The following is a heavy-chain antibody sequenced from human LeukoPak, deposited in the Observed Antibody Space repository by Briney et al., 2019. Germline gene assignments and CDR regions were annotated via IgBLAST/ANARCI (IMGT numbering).Heavy chain of an antibody. J-gene: IGHJ4*02. CDR1: GYSFTSYW. D-gene: IGHD3-22*01. Sequence: GESLKISCKGSGYSFTSYWIGWVRQMPGKGLEWMGIIYPDDSDTRYSPSFQGQVTISTDKSISTAYLQWSSLKASDTAMYFCACGYYVYNFDYWGQGTLVTVSS. CDR2: IYPDDSDT. CDR3: ACGYYVYNFDY. V-gene: IGHV5-51*01.